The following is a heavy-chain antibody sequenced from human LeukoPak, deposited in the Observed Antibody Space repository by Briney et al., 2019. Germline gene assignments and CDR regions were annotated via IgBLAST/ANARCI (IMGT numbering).Heavy chain of an antibody. V-gene: IGHV4-34*01. Sequence: SETLSLTCAVYGGSFSGYYWSWIRQPPGKGLEWIGEINHSGSTNYNPSLKSRVTTSVDTSKNQSSLKLSSVTAADTAVYYCARGHGMDVWGQGTTVTVSS. J-gene: IGHJ6*02. CDR2: INHSGST. CDR3: ARGHGMDV. CDR1: GGSFSGYY.